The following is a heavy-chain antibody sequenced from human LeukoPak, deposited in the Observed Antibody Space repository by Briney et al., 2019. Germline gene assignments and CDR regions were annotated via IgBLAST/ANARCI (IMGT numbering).Heavy chain of an antibody. CDR1: GFTFGDYA. V-gene: IGHV3-49*03. J-gene: IGHJ4*02. CDR3: TREWELPGTDFDY. Sequence: PGGSLRLSCTASGFTFGDYAMDWFRQAPGKGLEWAGFIRSKAYGGTTEYAASVKGRFTISRDESKSIAYLQMNSLKTEDTAVYYCTREWELPGTDFDYWGQGTLVTVSS. D-gene: IGHD1-26*01. CDR2: IRSKAYGGTT.